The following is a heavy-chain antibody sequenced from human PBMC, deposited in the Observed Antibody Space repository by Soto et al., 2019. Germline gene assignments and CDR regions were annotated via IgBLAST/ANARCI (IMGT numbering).Heavy chain of an antibody. Sequence: ASVKVSCKASGFTFTSSAMQWVRQARGQRLEWIGWIVVGSGNTNYAQKFQERVTIPVDTSKNQFSLKLSSVTAADTAVYYCARDNILGILYGGMDVWGQGTTVTVSS. CDR3: ARDNILGILYGGMDV. CDR1: GFTFTSSA. J-gene: IGHJ6*02. V-gene: IGHV1-58*02. D-gene: IGHD3-3*01. CDR2: IVVGSGNT.